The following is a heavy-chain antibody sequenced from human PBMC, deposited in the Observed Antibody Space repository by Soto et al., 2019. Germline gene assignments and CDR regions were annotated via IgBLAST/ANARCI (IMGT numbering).Heavy chain of an antibody. Sequence: GGSLRLSXAASGFIFSNYAMSWVRQIPGKGLEWVSTITGSGGVTYYADSVRGRFTISTDKSKSTLYLQLNSLRAEDTAIYYCAKHDVLTYYFASWGQGALVTVSS. CDR3: AKHDVLTYYFAS. V-gene: IGHV3-23*01. CDR2: ITGSGGVT. J-gene: IGHJ4*02. D-gene: IGHD6-6*01. CDR1: GFIFSNYA.